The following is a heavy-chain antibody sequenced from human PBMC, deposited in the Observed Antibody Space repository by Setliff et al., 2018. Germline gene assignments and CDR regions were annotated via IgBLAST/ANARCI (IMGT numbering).Heavy chain of an antibody. CDR3: SRLVRYCTRTSCQRLSGDDY. CDR2: ISPYSGNT. D-gene: IGHD2-2*01. V-gene: IGHV1-18*01. J-gene: IGHJ4*02. Sequence: GASVKVSCKASGYTFTDYGVTLVRQAPGQGLEWVGWISPYSGNTYYAPKFQGRITMTTDTSTTTAYMELKSLRSDDTAIYYCSRLVRYCTRTSCQRLSGDDYWGQGALVTVSS. CDR1: GYTFTDYG.